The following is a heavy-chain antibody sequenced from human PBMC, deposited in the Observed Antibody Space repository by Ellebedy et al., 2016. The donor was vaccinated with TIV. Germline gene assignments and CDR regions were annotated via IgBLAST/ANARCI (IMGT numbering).Heavy chain of an antibody. Sequence: MPSETLSLTCTVSGGSISSSSYYWGWIRQPPGKGLEWIGSIYYSGSTYYNPSLKSRVNISVDTSKNQFSLKLSSVTAADTAVYYCARRRYSRGWYNWFDPWGQGTLVTVSS. V-gene: IGHV4-39*01. CDR2: IYYSGST. CDR3: ARRRYSRGWYNWFDP. CDR1: GGSISSSSYY. J-gene: IGHJ5*02. D-gene: IGHD6-19*01.